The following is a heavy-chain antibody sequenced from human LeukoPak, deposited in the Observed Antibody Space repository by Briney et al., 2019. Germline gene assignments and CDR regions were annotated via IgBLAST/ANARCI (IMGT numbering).Heavy chain of an antibody. CDR1: QFSLGAFA. J-gene: IGHJ4*02. D-gene: IGHD1-26*01. V-gene: IGHV3-48*01. CDR2: ISASSSAT. Sequence: PGGSLRLSCVASQFSLGAFAMIWVRQAPGKGLEWISYISASSSATYYAESVKGRFTISRGNAEDSLYLQMNSLRAEDTAVYYCARGVGRVGGTFDLWGQGTLVNVSP. CDR3: ARGVGRVGGTFDL.